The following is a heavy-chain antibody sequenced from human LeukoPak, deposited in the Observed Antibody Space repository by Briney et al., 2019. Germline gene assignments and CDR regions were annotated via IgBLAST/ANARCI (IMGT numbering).Heavy chain of an antibody. CDR3: ARVMVRGVFRGYYFDY. Sequence: SETLSLTCTVSGGSISSSSYYWGWIRQPPGKGLEWIGSIYYSGSTYYNPSLKSRVTISVDTSKNQFSLKLSSVTAADTAVYYCARVMVRGVFRGYYFDYWGQGTPVTVSS. J-gene: IGHJ4*02. CDR2: IYYSGST. D-gene: IGHD3-10*01. V-gene: IGHV4-39*07. CDR1: GGSISSSSYY.